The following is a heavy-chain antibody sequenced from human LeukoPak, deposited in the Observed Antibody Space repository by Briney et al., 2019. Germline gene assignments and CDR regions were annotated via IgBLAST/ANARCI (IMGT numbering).Heavy chain of an antibody. J-gene: IGHJ5*02. CDR1: GYTFTCYY. Sequence: ASVKLSCKASGYTFTCYYIHWVRQAPGQGLEWMGWINPYSGATNYAPKFQGRVTMTRDTSISRGYMELSRVRSDDTAVYYCARQSGAGNWFDPWGQGTLGTVSS. D-gene: IGHD3-10*01. V-gene: IGHV1-2*02. CDR3: ARQSGAGNWFDP. CDR2: INPYSGAT.